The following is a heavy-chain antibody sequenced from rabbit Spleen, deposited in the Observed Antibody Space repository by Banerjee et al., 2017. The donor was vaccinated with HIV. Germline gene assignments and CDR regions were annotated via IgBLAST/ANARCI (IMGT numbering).Heavy chain of an antibody. Sequence: LVEYGGDLVQPGASLTLTCTASGFDFSAYTFMCWVRQAPGKGLEWIACIDTGSRDFTYFATWAKGRFTISKTSSTTVTLEMTRLTAADTATYFCARDTASSFSSYGMDLWGQGTLVTVS. CDR1: GFDFSAYTF. V-gene: IGHV1S40*01. CDR3: ARDTASSFSSYGMDL. D-gene: IGHD8-1*01. CDR2: IDTGSRDFT. J-gene: IGHJ6*01.